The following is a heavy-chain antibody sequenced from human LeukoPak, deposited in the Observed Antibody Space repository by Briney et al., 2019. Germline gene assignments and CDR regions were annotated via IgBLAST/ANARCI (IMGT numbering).Heavy chain of an antibody. D-gene: IGHD6-19*01. CDR1: GFTFSSYS. J-gene: IGHJ4*02. CDR3: ARVHAVAGRGC. Sequence: PGGSLGLSCAASGFTFSSYSMNWVRQAPGKGLEWVSSISSSSSYIYYADSVKGRFTISRDNAKNSLYLQMNSLRAEDTAVYYCARVHAVAGRGCWGQGTLVTVSS. V-gene: IGHV3-21*01. CDR2: ISSSSSYI.